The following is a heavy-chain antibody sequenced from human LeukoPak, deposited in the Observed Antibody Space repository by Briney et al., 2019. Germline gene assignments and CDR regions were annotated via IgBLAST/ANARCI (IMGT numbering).Heavy chain of an antibody. CDR1: GGSISSYY. V-gene: IGHV4-59*01. Sequence: PSETLSLTCTVSGGSISSYYWSWIRQPPGKGLEWIGYIYYSGSTNYNPSLKSRVTISVDTSKNQLSLKLSSVTAADTAVYYCARDHPYSGSYSQRHYFDYWGQGTLVTVSS. CDR3: ARDHPYSGSYSQRHYFDY. J-gene: IGHJ4*02. CDR2: IYYSGST. D-gene: IGHD1-26*01.